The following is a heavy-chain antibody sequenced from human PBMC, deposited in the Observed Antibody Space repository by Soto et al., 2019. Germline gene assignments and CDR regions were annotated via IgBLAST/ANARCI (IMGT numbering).Heavy chain of an antibody. J-gene: IGHJ6*02. V-gene: IGHV1-69*01. CDR1: GSTFSNYA. D-gene: IGHD2-2*01. CDR3: ARSQGSSTSLEIYYYYYYGMDV. Sequence: VQLVQSGAEVKKPGSSVKVSCKASGSTFSNYAISWVRQAPGQGLEWMGGIIPISGTANYAQKFQGKVKITADESTSTAYMELSSLRSEDTAVYYCARSQGSSTSLEIYYYYYYGMDVWGQGTTVTVSS. CDR2: IIPISGTA.